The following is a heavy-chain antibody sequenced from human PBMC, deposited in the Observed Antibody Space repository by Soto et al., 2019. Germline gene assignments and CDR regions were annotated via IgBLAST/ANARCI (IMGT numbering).Heavy chain of an antibody. CDR2: VSGSGGST. CDR1: GFTFSTYA. D-gene: IGHD3-3*01. Sequence: EVQLLEFGGGLVQPGGSLRLSCAASGFTFSTYAMNWVRQAPGKGLEWVSSVSGSGGSTYYADSVKGRFTISRDNSKNTQYLQMNILTADDAAVYYCSKEGALVRCLDWGALQYWGQGTLVTVSS. J-gene: IGHJ1*01. V-gene: IGHV3-23*01. CDR3: SKEGALVRCLDWGALQY.